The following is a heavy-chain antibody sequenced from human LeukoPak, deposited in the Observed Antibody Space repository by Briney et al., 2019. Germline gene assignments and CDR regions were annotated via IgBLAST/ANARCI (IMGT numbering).Heavy chain of an antibody. CDR3: ASRRSGWPNDAFDI. CDR1: GFILGGYT. J-gene: IGHJ3*02. V-gene: IGHV3-48*01. Sequence: GGSLRLSCTGSGFILGGYTMNWVRQAPGKGLEWLSYISPSGSNTFYADSVKGRFTISRDNAQNSLFLQMEGLRVEDTAVYYCASRRSGWPNDAFDIWGQGTMVTVTS. CDR2: ISPSGSNT. D-gene: IGHD6-19*01.